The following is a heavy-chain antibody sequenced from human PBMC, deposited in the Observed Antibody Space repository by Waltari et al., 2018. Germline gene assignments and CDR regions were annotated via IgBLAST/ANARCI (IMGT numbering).Heavy chain of an antibody. CDR3: ARVPLSRYYFDY. J-gene: IGHJ4*02. CDR2: IYYSGRT. CDR1: GGSISSSSYY. V-gene: IGHV4-39*07. Sequence: QLQLQESGPGLVKPSETLSLTCTVSGGSISSSSYYWGWIRQPPGKGLEWIGSIYYSGRTYYNPSLKSRVTISVDTSKNQFSLKLSSVTAADTAVYYCARVPLSRYYFDYWGQGTLVTVSS.